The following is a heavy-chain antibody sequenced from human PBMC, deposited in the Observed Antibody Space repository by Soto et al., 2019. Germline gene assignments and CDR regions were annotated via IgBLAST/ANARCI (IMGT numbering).Heavy chain of an antibody. CDR2: ISGIGGTT. V-gene: IGHV3-23*01. CDR3: AREYSSGWKTFDY. J-gene: IGHJ4*02. Sequence: PGGSLRLSCAASGFTFNSYAMSWVRQAPGKGLEWVSAISGIGGTTYYADSVKGRFTISRDNSKNTLYLQMNSLRAEDTAVYYCAREYSSGWKTFDYWGQGTLVTVSS. D-gene: IGHD6-19*01. CDR1: GFTFNSYA.